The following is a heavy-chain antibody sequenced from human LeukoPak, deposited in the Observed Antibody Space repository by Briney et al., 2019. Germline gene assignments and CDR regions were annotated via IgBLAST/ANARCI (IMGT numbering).Heavy chain of an antibody. CDR3: AREHNEYDILTGYPDRVFDY. V-gene: IGHV3-30*03. CDR2: ISYDGSNK. D-gene: IGHD3-9*01. Sequence: GGSLRLSCAASGFTFSSYGMHWVRQAPGKGLEWVAVISYDGSNKYYADSVKGRFAISRDNSKNTLYLQMNSLRAEDTAVYYCAREHNEYDILTGYPDRVFDYWGQGTLVTVSS. CDR1: GFTFSSYG. J-gene: IGHJ4*02.